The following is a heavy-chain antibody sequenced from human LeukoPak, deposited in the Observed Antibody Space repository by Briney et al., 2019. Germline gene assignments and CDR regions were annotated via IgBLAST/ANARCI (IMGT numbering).Heavy chain of an antibody. CDR3: TRCLFSAMVTSFAFDI. D-gene: IGHD5-18*01. J-gene: IGHJ3*02. CDR2: IRSKAYGGTT. CDR1: GFTFGDYA. V-gene: IGHV3-49*03. Sequence: GGSLRLSCTASGFTFGDYAMSWFRQAPGKGLEWVGFIRSKAYGGTTEYAASVKARFTISRDDSKNIAYLQMSSLKTEDTAIYYCTRCLFSAMVTSFAFDIWGQGTMVTVSS.